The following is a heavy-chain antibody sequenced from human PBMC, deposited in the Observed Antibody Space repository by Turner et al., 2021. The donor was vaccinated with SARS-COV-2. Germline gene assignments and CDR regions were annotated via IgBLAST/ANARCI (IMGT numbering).Heavy chain of an antibody. CDR2: IYYRGST. CDR1: GGSISSSSYY. Sequence: LQLQESGPGLVKPSETLSLTCTVSGGSISSSSYYWGWIRQPPGKGLEWSGCIYYRGSTYYNTSLKSRVTIFVDTSKNQFSLKLSSVTAADTAVYYCAGEVVLGAAKFAFDIWGQGTMVTVSS. J-gene: IGHJ3*02. D-gene: IGHD1-26*01. V-gene: IGHV4-39*01. CDR3: AGEVVLGAAKFAFDI.